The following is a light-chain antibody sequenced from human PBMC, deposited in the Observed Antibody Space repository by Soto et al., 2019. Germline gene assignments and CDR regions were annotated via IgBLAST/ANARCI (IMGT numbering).Light chain of an antibody. J-gene: IGLJ1*01. V-gene: IGLV2-14*01. CDR3: TSYTSGSTLYV. Sequence: QSALTQPASVSGSPGQSITISCTGTSSDVGTYNFVSWYQQHPGKAPKLMIYEVSNRPSGVSSRFSGSKSGNTASLTISGLXAEDDADYYCTSYTSGSTLYVFGTGTKVTVL. CDR2: EVS. CDR1: SSDVGTYNF.